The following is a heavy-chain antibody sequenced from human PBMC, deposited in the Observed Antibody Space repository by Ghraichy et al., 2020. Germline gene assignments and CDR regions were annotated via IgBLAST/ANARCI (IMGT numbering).Heavy chain of an antibody. CDR1: GGSISSYY. V-gene: IGHV4-59*01. D-gene: IGHD4-11*01. J-gene: IGHJ6*02. Sequence: SETLSLTCTVSGGSISSYYWSWIRQPPGKGLEWIGYIYYSGSTNYNPSLKSRVTISVDTSKNQFSLKLSSVTAADTAVYYCARATVRYRYGMDVWGQGTTVTVSS. CDR2: IYYSGST. CDR3: ARATVRYRYGMDV.